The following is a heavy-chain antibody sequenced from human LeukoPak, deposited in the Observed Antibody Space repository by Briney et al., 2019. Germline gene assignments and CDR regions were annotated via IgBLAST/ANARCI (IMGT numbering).Heavy chain of an antibody. V-gene: IGHV3-30*18. D-gene: IGHD3-10*01. J-gene: IGHJ4*02. CDR3: AKAEKSGYYGSGSYLPRFDY. Sequence: VGSLRLSCAASGFTFSIYGMHCVRQAPRKGLECGAVISYDVSNKYYADSVKGRFTISRDNSKNTLYLKMNSLRAEDTAVYYCAKAEKSGYYGSGSYLPRFDYWGQGTVVTVSS. CDR2: ISYDVSNK. CDR1: GFTFSIYG.